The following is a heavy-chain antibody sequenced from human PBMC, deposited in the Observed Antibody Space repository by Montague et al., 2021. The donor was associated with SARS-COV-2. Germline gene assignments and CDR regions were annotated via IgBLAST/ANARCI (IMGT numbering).Heavy chain of an antibody. CDR2: IFHSGIT. CDR1: GGSINTNNW. CDR3: ARGRRVGDSSGWYYFDY. J-gene: IGHJ4*02. D-gene: IGHD6-13*01. V-gene: IGHV4-4*02. Sequence: SETLSLTCAVSGGSINTNNWCSWVRQPPAEGLQWFGQIFHSGITNYNPSSVSRLIISVDKSKNQFSLKLSSVTAADTAVYYCARGRRVGDSSGWYYFDYWGQGTLVTVSS.